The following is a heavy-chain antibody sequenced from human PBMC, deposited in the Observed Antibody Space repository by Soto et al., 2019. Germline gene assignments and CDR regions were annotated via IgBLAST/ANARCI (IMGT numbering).Heavy chain of an antibody. CDR2: ISGSGGST. CDR3: AKLLSPVVLVPAAIPPAPADY. V-gene: IGHV3-23*01. D-gene: IGHD2-2*01. Sequence: EVQLLESGGGLVQPGGSLRLSCAASGFTFSSYAMSWVRQAPGKGLEWVSAISGSGGSTYYADSVKGRFTISRDNSKNTLYLQMNSLRAEDTAVYYCAKLLSPVVLVPAAIPPAPADYWGQGTLVTVSS. J-gene: IGHJ4*02. CDR1: GFTFSSYA.